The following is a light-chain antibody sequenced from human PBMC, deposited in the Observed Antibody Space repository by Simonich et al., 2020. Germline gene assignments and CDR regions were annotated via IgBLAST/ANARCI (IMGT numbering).Light chain of an antibody. CDR3: SSYTSSSTWV. CDR1: SSDVGGYNY. V-gene: IGLV2-14*01. J-gene: IGLJ3*02. CDR2: YVS. Sequence: QSALTQPASVSGSPGQSITISCTGTSSDVGGYNYFSWYQQHPGKAPKLMIYYVSKRPSGVSNRFSGSKSGNTASLTISGLQAEDEADYYCSSYTSSSTWVFGGGTKLTVL.